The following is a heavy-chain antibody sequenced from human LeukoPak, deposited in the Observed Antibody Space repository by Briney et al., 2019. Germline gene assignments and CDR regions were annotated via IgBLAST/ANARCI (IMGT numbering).Heavy chain of an antibody. CDR1: GGSISSYY. J-gene: IGHJ4*02. V-gene: IGHV4-59*12. CDR2: IYYSGST. Sequence: PSETPSLTCTVSGGSISSYYWSWIRQPPGKGLEWIGYIYYSGSTNYNPSLKSRVTISVDTSKNQFSLKLSSVTAADTAVYYCARLMVRGPFDYWGQGTLVTVSS. CDR3: ARLMVRGPFDY. D-gene: IGHD3-10*01.